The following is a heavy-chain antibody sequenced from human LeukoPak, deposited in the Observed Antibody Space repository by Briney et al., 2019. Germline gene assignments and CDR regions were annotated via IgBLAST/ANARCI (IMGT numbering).Heavy chain of an antibody. D-gene: IGHD3-10*01. Sequence: GGSLRLSCAASGFTFSSYAMSWVRQAPGKGLEWVSTISGSGGSTYYADSVKGRFTISRDNSKNTLYLQMNSLRAEDTAVYYCAKDYYGSGSYYGFLFSWGQGTLVTVSS. CDR3: AKDYYGSGSYYGFLFS. CDR1: GFTFSSYA. J-gene: IGHJ5*02. CDR2: ISGSGGST. V-gene: IGHV3-23*01.